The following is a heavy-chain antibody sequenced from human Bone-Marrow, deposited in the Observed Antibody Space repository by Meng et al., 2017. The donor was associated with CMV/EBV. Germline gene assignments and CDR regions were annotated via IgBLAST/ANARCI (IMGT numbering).Heavy chain of an antibody. D-gene: IGHD5-12*01. CDR2: LNPNSGNT. CDR3: ARRLGYTSYVPEDY. Sequence: ASAKVSCKASGYTFTSYDINWVRQATGQGLEWMGWLNPNSGNTGYAQKFQGRVTLTTDTSTTTASMELRSVTPDDTAVYYCARRLGYTSYVPEDYWGQGTLVTVSS. V-gene: IGHV1-8*01. J-gene: IGHJ4*02. CDR1: GYTFTSYD.